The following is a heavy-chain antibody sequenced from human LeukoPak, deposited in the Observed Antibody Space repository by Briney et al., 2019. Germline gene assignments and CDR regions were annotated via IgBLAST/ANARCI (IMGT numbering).Heavy chain of an antibody. CDR2: ISSSSSYI. V-gene: IGHV3-21*01. CDR3: ARDYDSSSWYEGSWFDP. CDR1: GFTFSSYS. D-gene: IGHD6-13*01. Sequence: PGGSLRLSCAAFGFTFSSYSMNWVRQAPGKGLEWVSSISSSSSYIYYADSVKGRFTISRDNAKNSLYLQMNSLRAEDTAVYYCARDYDSSSWYEGSWFDPWGQGTLVTASS. J-gene: IGHJ5*02.